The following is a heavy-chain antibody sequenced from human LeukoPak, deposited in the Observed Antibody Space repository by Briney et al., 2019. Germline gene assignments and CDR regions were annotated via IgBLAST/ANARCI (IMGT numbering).Heavy chain of an antibody. CDR2: IHTSGST. Sequence: PSETLSLTCTVSGGYISSYYWSWIRQPAGKGLQWIGRIHTSGSTDYNPSLGSRVTMSVDTSKNQFSLKLSSVTAADTAVYYCAREGSMTARPFVSIDYWGQGTLVTVSS. D-gene: IGHD6-6*01. CDR1: GGYISSYY. J-gene: IGHJ4*02. V-gene: IGHV4-4*07. CDR3: AREGSMTARPFVSIDY.